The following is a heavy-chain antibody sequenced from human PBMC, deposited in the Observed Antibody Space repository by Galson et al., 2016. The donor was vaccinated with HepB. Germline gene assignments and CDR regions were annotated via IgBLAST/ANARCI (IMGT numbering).Heavy chain of an antibody. D-gene: IGHD1-26*01. CDR1: GFTFSSYW. CDR3: ARGSSGTYPRAFDF. V-gene: IGHV3-74*01. J-gene: IGHJ3*01. Sequence: SLRLSCAASGFTFSSYWMHWVRQVPGKGLVWVSRINGDGITTNYADSVKGRFSISRDNAKSTLFLRMNSLRAEDTAVYYCARGSSGTYPRAFDFWGQGTMVTVSS. CDR2: INGDGITT.